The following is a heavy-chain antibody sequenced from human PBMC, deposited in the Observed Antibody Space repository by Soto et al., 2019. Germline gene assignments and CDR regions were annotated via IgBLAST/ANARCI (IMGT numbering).Heavy chain of an antibody. CDR3: VRDWTHYDSSGPGDY. V-gene: IGHV1-3*01. Sequence: ASVKVSCKASGYTFTSYPMHWVRLAPGQGLEWMGWINAGNGDTKYSQKFQGRVTITSDTSAITAYMELSNLRSEDTAVYYCVRDWTHYDSSGPGDYWGQGTLVTVSS. CDR1: GYTFTSYP. D-gene: IGHD3-22*01. CDR2: INAGNGDT. J-gene: IGHJ4*02.